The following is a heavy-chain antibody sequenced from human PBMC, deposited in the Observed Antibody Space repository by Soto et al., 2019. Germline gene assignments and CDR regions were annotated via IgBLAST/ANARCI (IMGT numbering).Heavy chain of an antibody. CDR2: IYFRGTT. Sequence: QVQLQESGPGLVKPSQTLSLTCTVSGGSITSHTHYWSWIRQHPGKGLEWIGNIYFRGTTYYNPSLESLAIISIETCKNQSSLMLTSVTAADTAVYFCATYDYGDFYFDDWGQCTLVSVSS. V-gene: IGHV4-31*01. CDR3: ATYDYGDFYFDD. J-gene: IGHJ4*02. CDR1: GGSITSHTHY. D-gene: IGHD4-17*01.